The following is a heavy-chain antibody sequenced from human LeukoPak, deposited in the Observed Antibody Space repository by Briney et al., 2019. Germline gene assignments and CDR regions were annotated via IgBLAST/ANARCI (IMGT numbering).Heavy chain of an antibody. V-gene: IGHV3-30*04. J-gene: IGHJ6*03. Sequence: GRSLRLSCAASGFTFSSYAMHWVRQAPGKGLEWVAVISYDGSNKYYADSVKGRFTISRDNSKNTLYLQMNSLRAEDTAVYYCAKVGYSSSWYSRSYYYYYMDVWGKGTTVTVSS. CDR2: ISYDGSNK. CDR3: AKVGYSSSWYSRSYYYYYMDV. D-gene: IGHD6-13*01. CDR1: GFTFSSYA.